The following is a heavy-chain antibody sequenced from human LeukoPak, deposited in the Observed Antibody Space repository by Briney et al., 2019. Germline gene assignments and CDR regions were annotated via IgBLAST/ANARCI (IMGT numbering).Heavy chain of an antibody. V-gene: IGHV3-74*01. CDR3: ATGYTSDWGGGNLY. CDR1: GFTFSSYW. D-gene: IGHD6-19*01. CDR2: IKSDESST. Sequence: PGGSLRLSCAASGFTFSSYWMHWVRPAPGKGLVWVSRIKSDESSTSYAESVTGRFTSSRDNAKNTLSLQLNSLRAEDTAVYYCATGYTSDWGGGNLYWGQGTLVTVSS. J-gene: IGHJ4*02.